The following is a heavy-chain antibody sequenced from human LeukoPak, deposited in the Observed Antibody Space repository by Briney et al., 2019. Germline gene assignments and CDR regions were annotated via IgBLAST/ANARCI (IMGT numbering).Heavy chain of an antibody. J-gene: IGHJ5*02. CDR3: TTGGVAET. CDR2: IKSKTDGGTA. Sequence: NPWGSLCLSCAASGFTFSNAWMSWVRQAPGKGLEWVGRIKSKTDGGTADYAAPVKGRFTISRDDSKNTLYLQVNSLKTEDTAVYFCTTGGVAETWGKGNLVTVSS. D-gene: IGHD6-13*01. CDR1: GFTFSNAW. V-gene: IGHV3-15*01.